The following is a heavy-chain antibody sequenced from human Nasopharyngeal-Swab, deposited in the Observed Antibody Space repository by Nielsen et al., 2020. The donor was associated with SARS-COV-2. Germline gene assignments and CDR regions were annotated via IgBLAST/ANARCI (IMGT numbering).Heavy chain of an antibody. CDR3: AKANVIFWFGQFKNDGFDI. D-gene: IGHD3-10*01. CDR1: GFTLDDYG. J-gene: IGHJ3*02. Sequence: GGSLRLSCAASGFTLDDYGMSWVRQAPGKGLEWVSGINWNGGSTGYADSVKGRFTISRDNAKNSLYLQMNSLRPEDTAMYYCAKANVIFWFGQFKNDGFDIWGQGTMVVVSS. V-gene: IGHV3-20*04. CDR2: INWNGGST.